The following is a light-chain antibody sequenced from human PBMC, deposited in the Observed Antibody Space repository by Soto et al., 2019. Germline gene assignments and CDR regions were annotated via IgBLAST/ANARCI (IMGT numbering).Light chain of an antibody. CDR1: SSNIGAGYN. CDR2: GNN. V-gene: IGLV1-40*01. Sequence: QSVLAQPPSMSGAPGQRVTFSCTGSSSNIGAGYNVHWYQQLPGTAPKLLIYGNNNRPSGVPDRFSGSKSGTSASLAITGLQADDEAEYYCQSYDNSLSGYVFGSGTKVTVL. J-gene: IGLJ1*01. CDR3: QSYDNSLSGYV.